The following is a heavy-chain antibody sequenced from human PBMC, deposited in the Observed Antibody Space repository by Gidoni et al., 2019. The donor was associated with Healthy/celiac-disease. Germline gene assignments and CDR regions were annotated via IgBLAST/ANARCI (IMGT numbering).Heavy chain of an antibody. Sequence: QVQLQQWGAGLLKPSETLSLTCAVYGGSFSGYYWSWIRQPPGKGLEWIGEINHSGSTNYNPSLKSRVTISVDTSKNQFSLKLSSVTAADTAVYYCARGRKVDRSGSYWGPRISAAGAVDYWGQGTLVTVSS. CDR3: ARGRKVDRSGSYWGPRISAAGAVDY. CDR2: INHSGST. CDR1: GGSFSGYY. V-gene: IGHV4-34*01. D-gene: IGHD3-10*01. J-gene: IGHJ4*02.